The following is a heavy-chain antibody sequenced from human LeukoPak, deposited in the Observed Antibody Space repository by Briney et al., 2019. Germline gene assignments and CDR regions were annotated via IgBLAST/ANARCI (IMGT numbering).Heavy chain of an antibody. CDR2: IRYDGSNK. J-gene: IGHJ5*02. V-gene: IGHV3-30*02. CDR1: GFTLSSYG. CDR3: AKVGMATIKKRVNCFDP. Sequence: GGALRLSCAASGFTLSSYGMHCVRPAPGKGLERVAYIRYDGSNKYYADSVKGRFTISRDNSKNTLYLQMNSLRAEDTAVYYCAKVGMATIKKRVNCFDPWGQGTLVTVSS. D-gene: IGHD5-24*01.